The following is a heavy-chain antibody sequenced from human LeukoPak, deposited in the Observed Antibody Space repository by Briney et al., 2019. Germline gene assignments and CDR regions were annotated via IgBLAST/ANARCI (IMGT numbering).Heavy chain of an antibody. CDR3: ARDGDYLGDAFDI. V-gene: IGHV3-11*04. Sequence: GGSLRLSCAASGFTFSDYYMSWIRQAPGKGPEWVSYISSSGSTIYYADSVKGRFTISRDNAKDSLYLQMNSLRAEDTAVYYCARDGDYLGDAFDIWGQGTMVTVSS. J-gene: IGHJ3*02. CDR1: GFTFSDYY. D-gene: IGHD4-17*01. CDR2: ISSSGSTI.